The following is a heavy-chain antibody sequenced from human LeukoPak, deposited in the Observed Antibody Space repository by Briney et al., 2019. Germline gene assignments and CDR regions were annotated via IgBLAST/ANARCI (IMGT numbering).Heavy chain of an antibody. D-gene: IGHD6-19*01. CDR3: ARGGTKVGAVAGMLFDS. Sequence: PGRSLRLSCAASGFTVSSNFMSWVRQAPGKGLEWVSVIYSGGGTYYADSVKGRFTIPRDNSKNTVFLQMNRLRAEDTAVYHCARGGTKVGAVAGMLFDSWGQGTLVTVSS. V-gene: IGHV3-66*01. CDR1: GFTVSSNF. CDR2: IYSGGGT. J-gene: IGHJ4*02.